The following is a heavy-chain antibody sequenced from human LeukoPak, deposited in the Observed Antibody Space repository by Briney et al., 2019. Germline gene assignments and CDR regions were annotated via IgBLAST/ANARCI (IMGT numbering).Heavy chain of an antibody. J-gene: IGHJ4*02. D-gene: IGHD3-3*01. V-gene: IGHV4-30-4*08. CDR2: IYYSGST. CDR3: AGHYDFWSGYYD. Sequence: SETLSLTCTVSGGSISSGDYYWSWIRQPPGKGLEWIGYIYYSGSTYYNPSLKSRVTISVDTSKNQFSLKLSSVTAADTAVCYCAGHYDFWSGYYDWGQGTLVTVSS. CDR1: GGSISSGDYY.